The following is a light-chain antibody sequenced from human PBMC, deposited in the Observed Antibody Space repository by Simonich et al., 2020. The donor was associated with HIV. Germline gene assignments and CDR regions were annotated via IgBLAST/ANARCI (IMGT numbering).Light chain of an antibody. CDR2: GAS. CDR1: QSVSSD. J-gene: IGKJ5*01. Sequence: DIVMTQSPDSLAVSLGERATLSCRASQSVSSDLAWYQQKPGQAPRLHIYGASTRATGIPARFSGSWSGTEFTLTISSLQSEDFAVYYCQQYNNWPPITFGQGTRLEIK. V-gene: IGKV3-15*01. CDR3: QQYNNWPPIT.